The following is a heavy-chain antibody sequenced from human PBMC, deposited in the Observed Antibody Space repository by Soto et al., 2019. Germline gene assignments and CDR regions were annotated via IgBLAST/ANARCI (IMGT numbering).Heavy chain of an antibody. Sequence: QVQLVQSGGEVKKPGASVKVSCQASGYTFSDYAISWVRQAPGQGLEWMGWISASTRNTDQAQNFQGSVIMTLDTSTNTAYMXXXXXXXXXXXXXXXXXXXXXXXXXXACWHFDLWGRGTLVTVSS. CDR3: XXXXXXXXXXXACWHFDL. J-gene: IGHJ2*01. CDR1: GYTFSDYA. V-gene: IGHV1-18*01. CDR2: ISASTRNT.